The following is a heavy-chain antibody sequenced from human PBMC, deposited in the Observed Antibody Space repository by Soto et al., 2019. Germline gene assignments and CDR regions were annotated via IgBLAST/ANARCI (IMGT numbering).Heavy chain of an antibody. CDR1: GGSISSYY. Sequence: SETLSLTCTVSGGSISSYYWSWIRQPPGKGLEWIGYIYYSGSTNYNPSLKSRVTISVDTSKNQFSLKLSSVTAADTAVYYCARHGCTSCYFPGYYYGMDVWGQGTTVTVSS. CDR2: IYYSGST. J-gene: IGHJ6*02. V-gene: IGHV4-59*08. CDR3: ARHGCTSCYFPGYYYGMDV. D-gene: IGHD2-2*01.